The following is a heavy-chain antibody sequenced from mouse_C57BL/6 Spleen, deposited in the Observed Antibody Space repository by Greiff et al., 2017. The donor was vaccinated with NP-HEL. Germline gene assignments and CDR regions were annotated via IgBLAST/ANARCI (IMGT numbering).Heavy chain of an antibody. CDR3: TTHRPQAHFDY. J-gene: IGHJ2*01. Sequence: EVQLQQSGAELVRPGASVKLSCTASGFNIKDDYMHWVKQRPEQGLEWIGWIDPENGDTEYASQFQGKATITADTSSNTAYLQLSSLTSEDTAVYYCTTHRPQAHFDYGGQGTTLTVSS. D-gene: IGHD3-2*02. CDR2: IDPENGDT. CDR1: GFNIKDDY. V-gene: IGHV14-4*01.